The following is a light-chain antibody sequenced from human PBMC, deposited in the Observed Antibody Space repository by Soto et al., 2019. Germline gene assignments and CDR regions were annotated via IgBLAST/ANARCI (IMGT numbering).Light chain of an antibody. J-gene: IGLJ2*01. CDR1: NSNIGNSY. CDR3: GTWDSSLSGVV. CDR2: DNN. Sequence: QSVLTQPPSVSAAPGQKVTISCSGSNSNIGNSYVSWYQQLPGTAPKLLIYDNNKRPSGMPDRFSGSKSGTSAILAISGLQTGDEADYYCGTWDSSLSGVVFGGGTKLTVL. V-gene: IGLV1-51*01.